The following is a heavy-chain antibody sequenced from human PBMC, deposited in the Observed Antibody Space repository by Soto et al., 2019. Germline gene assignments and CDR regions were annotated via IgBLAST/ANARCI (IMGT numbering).Heavy chain of an antibody. CDR3: ARIGLEGYSSGWYPSDHYYYGMDV. Sequence: EVQLVQSGAEVKKPGESLKISCKGSGYSFTSYWIGWVRQMPGKGLEWMGIIYPGDSDTRYSPSFQGQVTISADKSISTAYLQWSSLKASDTAMYYCARIGLEGYSSGWYPSDHYYYGMDVWGQGTTVTVSS. CDR1: GYSFTSYW. CDR2: IYPGDSDT. J-gene: IGHJ6*02. D-gene: IGHD6-19*01. V-gene: IGHV5-51*01.